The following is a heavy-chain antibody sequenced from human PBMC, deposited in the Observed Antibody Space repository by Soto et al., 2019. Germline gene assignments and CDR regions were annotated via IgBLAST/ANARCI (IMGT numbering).Heavy chain of an antibody. J-gene: IGHJ4*02. CDR2: IYYSGST. Sequence: PSATLSLTCTVSGGSISSGGYYWSWIRQHPGKGLEWIGYIYYSGSTYYNPSLKSRVTISVDTSKNQFSLKLSSVTAADTAVYYCARSSIAAEPFDYWGQGTLVTVSS. CDR3: ARSSIAAEPFDY. V-gene: IGHV4-31*03. D-gene: IGHD6-13*01. CDR1: GGSISSGGYY.